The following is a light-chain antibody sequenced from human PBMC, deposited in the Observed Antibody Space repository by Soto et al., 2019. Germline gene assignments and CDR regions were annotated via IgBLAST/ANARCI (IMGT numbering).Light chain of an antibody. CDR2: KAS. CDR1: QSISSS. Sequence: DIQMTQSPSTLSASMGDRVTVTCRASQSISSSLAWYQQKPGQAPKPLIYKASTLESGVPSRFSGSGSGTEFTLTISSLQPEDFATYYCQQYRFYWSFGQGTKVEVK. J-gene: IGKJ1*01. CDR3: QQYRFYWS. V-gene: IGKV1-5*03.